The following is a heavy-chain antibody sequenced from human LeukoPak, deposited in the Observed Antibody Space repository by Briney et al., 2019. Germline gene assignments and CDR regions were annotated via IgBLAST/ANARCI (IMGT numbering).Heavy chain of an antibody. CDR3: ARTIVGAKRYMRDDY. CDR1: GYSFSGHY. V-gene: IGHV1-2*02. Sequence: ASVKVSCKASGYSFSGHYMHWVRQAPGQGPEWMGWISPNSGGTNYAQKFQGRVTMTGDTSISTAYMELSSLRSDDTAVYYCARTIVGAKRYMRDDYWGQGTLVTVSS. J-gene: IGHJ4*02. CDR2: ISPNSGGT. D-gene: IGHD1-26*01.